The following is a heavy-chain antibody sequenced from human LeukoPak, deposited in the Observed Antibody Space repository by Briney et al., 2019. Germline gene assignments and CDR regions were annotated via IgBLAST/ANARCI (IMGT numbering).Heavy chain of an antibody. D-gene: IGHD1-7*01. CDR2: MNPNSGNT. Sequence: ASVKVSCKASGYTITSYDISWVRQAPGQGLEWMGWMNPNSGNTAYAQKFQGRVTMTRNTSISTAYMELSSLRSEDTAVYYCARGGRDNWNYGNYWGEGTLITVSS. J-gene: IGHJ4*02. CDR3: ARGGRDNWNYGNY. CDR1: GYTITSYD. V-gene: IGHV1-8*01.